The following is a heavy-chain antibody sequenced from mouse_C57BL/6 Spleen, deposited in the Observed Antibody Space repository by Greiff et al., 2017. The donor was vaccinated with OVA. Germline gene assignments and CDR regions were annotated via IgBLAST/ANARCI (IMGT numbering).Heavy chain of an antibody. CDR2: FYPGSGSI. CDR1: GYTFTEYT. CDR3: ARHDYYGSSYDAMDY. D-gene: IGHD1-1*01. Sequence: VKLVESGAELVKPGASVKLSCKASGYTFTEYTIHWVKQRSGQGLEWIGWFYPGSGSIKYNEKFKDKATLTADKSSSTVYMELSRLTSEDSAVYFCARHDYYGSSYDAMDYWGQGTSVTVSS. J-gene: IGHJ4*01. V-gene: IGHV1-62-2*01.